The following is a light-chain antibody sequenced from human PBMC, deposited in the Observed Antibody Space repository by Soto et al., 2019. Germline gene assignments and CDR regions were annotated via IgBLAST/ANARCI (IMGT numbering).Light chain of an antibody. CDR1: QGISSY. Sequence: DIQLTQSPSXLSASVGDRVTITWRASQGISSYLAWYQQRPGKAPKLLIYDASTLQSGVPSRFSGSGSGTEFTLTISSLQPEDFSTYYCQQINSFPVTFCGGTKVDIK. J-gene: IGKJ4*01. CDR3: QQINSFPVT. V-gene: IGKV1-9*01. CDR2: DAS.